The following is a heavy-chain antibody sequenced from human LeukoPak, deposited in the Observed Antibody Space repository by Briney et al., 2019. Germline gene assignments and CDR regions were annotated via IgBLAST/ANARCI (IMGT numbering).Heavy chain of an antibody. Sequence: WVRQAPGKGPEWIGYISYGGNTYYNPSLKSRVAISADTPKNQFSLKLSSTTAADTAVYYCARAPVATPSEFDYWGQGTLVTVSS. J-gene: IGHJ4*02. V-gene: IGHV4-31*02. CDR3: ARAPVATPSEFDY. CDR2: ISYGGNT. D-gene: IGHD5-12*01.